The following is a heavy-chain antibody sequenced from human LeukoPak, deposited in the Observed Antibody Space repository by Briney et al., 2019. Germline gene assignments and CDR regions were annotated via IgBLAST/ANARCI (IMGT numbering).Heavy chain of an antibody. CDR1: GGSISSGGYY. D-gene: IGHD2-2*01. Sequence: SETLSLTCTVSGGSISSGGYYWSWIRQPPGKGLEWIGYIYHSGSTYYNPSLKSRVTISVDRSKNQFSLKLSSVTAADTALYYCARESVVRGLPAAHDYWGQGTLVTVSS. CDR3: ARESVVRGLPAAHDY. V-gene: IGHV4-30-2*01. CDR2: IYHSGST. J-gene: IGHJ4*02.